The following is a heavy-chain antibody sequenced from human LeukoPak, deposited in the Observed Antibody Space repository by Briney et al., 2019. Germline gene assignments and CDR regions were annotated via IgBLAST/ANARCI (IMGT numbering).Heavy chain of an antibody. CDR3: ARGGIAAGFPYSFDY. Sequence: ASVKVSCKASGYTFTSYGISWVRQAPGQGLEWMGWISAYNGNTNYAQKLKGRVTMTTDTSTSTAYMELRSLRSDDTAVYYCARGGIAAGFPYSFDYWGQGTLVTVSS. D-gene: IGHD6-13*01. J-gene: IGHJ4*02. V-gene: IGHV1-18*01. CDR2: ISAYNGNT. CDR1: GYTFTSYG.